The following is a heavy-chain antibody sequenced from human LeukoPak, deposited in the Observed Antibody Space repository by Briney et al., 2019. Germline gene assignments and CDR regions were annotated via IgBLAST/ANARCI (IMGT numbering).Heavy chain of an antibody. CDR2: INHSGST. D-gene: IGHD4-17*01. J-gene: IGHJ3*02. V-gene: IGHV4-34*01. CDR3: ARGLGYGDDDAFDI. Sequence: SETLPLTCTVSGGSISSYYWSWIRQPPGKGLEWIGEINHSGSTNYNPSLKSRVTISVDTSKNQFSLKLSSVTAADTAVYYCARGLGYGDDDAFDIWGQGTMVTVSS. CDR1: GGSISSYY.